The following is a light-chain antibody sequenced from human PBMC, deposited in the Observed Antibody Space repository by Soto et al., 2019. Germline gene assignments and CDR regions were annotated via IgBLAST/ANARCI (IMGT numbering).Light chain of an antibody. Sequence: QSVLTQPASVSGSPGQSITISCTGTSSDVGGYNYVSWCQQHPGKAPKLMIYEVSNRPSGVSNRFSGSKSGNTASLTISGLQPEDEADYYCSSYTSTTTLVFGGGTKLTVL. CDR3: SSYTSTTTLV. V-gene: IGLV2-14*01. CDR2: EVS. CDR1: SSDVGGYNY. J-gene: IGLJ2*01.